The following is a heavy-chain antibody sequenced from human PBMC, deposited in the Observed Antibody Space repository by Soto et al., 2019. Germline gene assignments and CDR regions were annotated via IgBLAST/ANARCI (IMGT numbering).Heavy chain of an antibody. CDR2: ISAYNGNT. CDR1: GYTFTSYG. D-gene: IGHD4-17*01. Sequence: QVQLVQSGAEVKKPGASVKVSCKASGYTFTSYGISWVRQAPGQGLEWMGWISAYNGNTNYAQKCQGRITMTTDTSTSTAYRELMSLRPDDTAVSYGARGTTVETGSYWGQGTLVTVSS. J-gene: IGHJ4*02. CDR3: ARGTTVETGSY. V-gene: IGHV1-18*01.